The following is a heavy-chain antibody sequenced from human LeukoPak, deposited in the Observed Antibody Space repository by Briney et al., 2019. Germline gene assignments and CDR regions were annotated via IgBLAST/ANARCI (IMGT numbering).Heavy chain of an antibody. V-gene: IGHV3-48*01. Sequence: PGGSPRLSCAASGFTFSSYSMNWVRQAPGKGLEWVSYISSSSSTIYYADSVKGRFTISRDNSKNTLYLQMNSLRAEDTAVYYCAKEYYDYVWGSYPDYWGQGTLVTVSS. J-gene: IGHJ4*02. D-gene: IGHD3-16*01. CDR1: GFTFSSYS. CDR2: ISSSSSTI. CDR3: AKEYYDYVWGSYPDY.